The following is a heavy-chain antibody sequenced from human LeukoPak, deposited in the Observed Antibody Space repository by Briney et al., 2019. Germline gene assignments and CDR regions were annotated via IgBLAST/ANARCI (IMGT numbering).Heavy chain of an antibody. CDR1: GFTFSDYY. V-gene: IGHV3-11*04. Sequence: GGSLRLSCAASGFTFSDYYMSWIRQAPGKGLGWVSYISSSGSTIYYADSVKSRFTISRDNAKNSLYLQMNSLRAEDTAVYYCARVYGDYVSRDWFDPWGQGTLVTVSS. D-gene: IGHD4-17*01. J-gene: IGHJ5*02. CDR3: ARVYGDYVSRDWFDP. CDR2: ISSSGSTI.